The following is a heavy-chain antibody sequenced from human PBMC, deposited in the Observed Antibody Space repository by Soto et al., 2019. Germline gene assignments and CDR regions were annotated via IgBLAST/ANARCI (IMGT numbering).Heavy chain of an antibody. CDR3: ARESPGYGMDV. J-gene: IGHJ6*02. V-gene: IGHV3-33*01. CDR2: IWYDGSNK. Sequence: TGGSLRLSCAASGFTFSSYGMHWVRQAPGKGLEWVAVIWYDGSNKYYADSVKGRFTISRDNSKNTLYLQMNSLRAEDTAVYYCARESPGYGMDVWGQGTTVTVSS. CDR1: GFTFSSYG.